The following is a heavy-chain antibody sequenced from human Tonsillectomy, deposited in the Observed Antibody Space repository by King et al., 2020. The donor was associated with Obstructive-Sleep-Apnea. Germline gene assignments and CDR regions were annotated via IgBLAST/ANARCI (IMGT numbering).Heavy chain of an antibody. Sequence: VQLVESGGGLVKPGGSLRLSCAASGFTFSSYSMNWVRQAPGKGLEWVSSISSSSSYIYYADSVKGRFTISRDNAKNSLYLQMNSLRAEDTAVYYCAREYCSGGSCYSHYWGQGTLVTVSS. D-gene: IGHD2-15*01. V-gene: IGHV3-21*01. CDR3: AREYCSGGSCYSHY. J-gene: IGHJ4*02. CDR1: GFTFSSYS. CDR2: ISSSSSYI.